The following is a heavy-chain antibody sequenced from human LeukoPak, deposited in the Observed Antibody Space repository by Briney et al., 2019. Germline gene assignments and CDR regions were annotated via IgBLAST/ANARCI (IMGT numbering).Heavy chain of an antibody. CDR3: ASTGKGSSSWYADDY. Sequence: AASVKVSCKASGYTFTSYYMHWVRQAPGQGLEWMGIINPSGGSTSYAQKFQGRVTMTRDTSTSTVYMELSSLRSEDTAVYYCASTGKGSSSWYADDYWGQGTLVTVSS. CDR2: INPSGGST. CDR1: GYTFTSYY. J-gene: IGHJ4*02. D-gene: IGHD6-13*01. V-gene: IGHV1-46*01.